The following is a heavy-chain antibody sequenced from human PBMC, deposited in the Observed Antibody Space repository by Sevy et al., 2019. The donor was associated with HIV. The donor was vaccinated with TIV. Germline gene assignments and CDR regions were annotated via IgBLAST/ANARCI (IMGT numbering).Heavy chain of an antibody. J-gene: IGHJ4*02. CDR3: ARVPTYDYGSATYFDY. Sequence: ASVKVSCKTSGFDFSSYGITCVRQAPGQGLEWMGWIGIYNGNSNSAQKLQGRVSMTTDTSTNTVYMELSNLRSDDTAVYYCARVPTYDYGSATYFDYWGQGTLVTVSS. D-gene: IGHD3-10*01. CDR1: GFDFSSYG. CDR2: IGIYNGNS. V-gene: IGHV1-18*01.